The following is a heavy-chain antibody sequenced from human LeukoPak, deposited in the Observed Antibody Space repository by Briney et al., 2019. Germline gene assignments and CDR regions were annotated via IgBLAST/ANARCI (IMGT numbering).Heavy chain of an antibody. CDR2: IYSGGST. J-gene: IGHJ4*02. V-gene: IGHV3-66*01. D-gene: IGHD3-16*01. CDR1: GFTVSSNY. Sequence: PGGSLRLSCAASGFTVSSNYMSWVRQAPGKGLEWVSVIYSGGSTYYADSVEGRFTISRDNSKNTLYLQMNSLRAEDTAVYYCARERAYGGVDYWGQGTLVTVSS. CDR3: ARERAYGGVDY.